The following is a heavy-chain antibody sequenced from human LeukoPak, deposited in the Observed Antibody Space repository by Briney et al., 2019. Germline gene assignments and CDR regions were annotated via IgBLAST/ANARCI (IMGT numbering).Heavy chain of an antibody. Sequence: ASVKVSCKASGYTFTSYYIHWVRQAPGQGLEWMGIINPSGGSTSYAQKFQGRVTMTRDMSTSTVYMELSSLRSEDTAVYYCARQPFGYNAFDIWGQGTMVTVSS. CDR3: ARQPFGYNAFDI. CDR2: INPSGGST. D-gene: IGHD1-1*01. V-gene: IGHV1-46*01. J-gene: IGHJ3*02. CDR1: GYTFTSYY.